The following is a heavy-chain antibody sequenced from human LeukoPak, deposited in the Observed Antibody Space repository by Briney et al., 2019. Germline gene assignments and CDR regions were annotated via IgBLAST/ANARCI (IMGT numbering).Heavy chain of an antibody. V-gene: IGHV1-69*13. D-gene: IGHD1-7*01. Sequence: ASVKVSCKASGGTFSSYAISWVRQAPGQGLEWMGGIIPIFGTANYAQKFQGRVTITVDESTSTAYMELSSLRSEDTAVYYCARELELQSYFDYWGQGTLVTVSS. CDR2: IIPIFGTA. J-gene: IGHJ4*02. CDR3: ARELELQSYFDY. CDR1: GGTFSSYA.